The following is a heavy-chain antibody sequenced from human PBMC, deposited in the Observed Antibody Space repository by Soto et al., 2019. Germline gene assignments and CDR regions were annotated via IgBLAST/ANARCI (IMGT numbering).Heavy chain of an antibody. CDR3: ARDGSGDYVWGSYRLTNSADY. Sequence: QVQLVQSGAEVKKPGASVKVSCKASGYTFTSYGISWVRQAPGQGLEGMGWISAYNGNTNYAQKLQGRVTMTTDTSTSTAYMELRSLRSDDTAVYYCARDGSGDYVWGSYRLTNSADYWGQGTLVTVSS. J-gene: IGHJ4*02. V-gene: IGHV1-18*04. CDR1: GYTFTSYG. CDR2: ISAYNGNT. D-gene: IGHD3-16*02.